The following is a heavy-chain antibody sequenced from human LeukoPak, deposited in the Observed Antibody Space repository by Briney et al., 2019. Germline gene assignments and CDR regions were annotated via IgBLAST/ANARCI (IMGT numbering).Heavy chain of an antibody. J-gene: IGHJ6*03. V-gene: IGHV3-23*01. D-gene: IGHD2-2*01. Sequence: GGSLRLSCAASGFTFSSYAMSWVRQAPGKGLEWVSAISGSGGSTYYADSVKGRFTISRDNSKNALYLQMNSLRAEDTAVYYCAKHRPYCSGTSCHDYYYYYMDVWGKGTTVTVSS. CDR2: ISGSGGST. CDR1: GFTFSSYA. CDR3: AKHRPYCSGTSCHDYYYYYMDV.